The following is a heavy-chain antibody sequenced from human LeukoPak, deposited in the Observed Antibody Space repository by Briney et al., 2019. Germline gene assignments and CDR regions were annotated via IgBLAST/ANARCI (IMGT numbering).Heavy chain of an antibody. V-gene: IGHV4-39*01. Sequence: SETLSLTCTVSGASITNSNYFWGWIRQPPGKGLEWIGSIFHSGYTYYTPSLKTRVTISVDTSKHHFSLRLSSVTAADTAVYYCARQRFLEWYFDYWGQGTLVTVSS. D-gene: IGHD3-3*01. CDR3: ARQRFLEWYFDY. CDR1: GASITNSNYF. CDR2: IFHSGYT. J-gene: IGHJ4*02.